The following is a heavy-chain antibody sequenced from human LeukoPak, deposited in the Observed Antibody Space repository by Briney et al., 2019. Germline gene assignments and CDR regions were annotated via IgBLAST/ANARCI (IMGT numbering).Heavy chain of an antibody. CDR1: GYTFTSYD. V-gene: IGHV1-8*01. CDR2: MNPNSGNT. J-gene: IGHJ4*02. Sequence: ASVKVSCKASGYTFTSYDINWVRQATGQGLEWMGWMNPNSGNTGYAQNFQGRVTMTRNTSISTAYMELSSLRSDDTAVYYCARGPELNYYDSSGYPRGYYFDYWGQGTLVTVSS. CDR3: ARGPELNYYDSSGYPRGYYFDY. D-gene: IGHD3-22*01.